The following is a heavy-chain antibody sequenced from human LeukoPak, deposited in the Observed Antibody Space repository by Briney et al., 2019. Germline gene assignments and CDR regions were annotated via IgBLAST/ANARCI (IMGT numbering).Heavy chain of an antibody. D-gene: IGHD3-10*01. Sequence: PSETLSLTCAVYGGSFSGYYWSWIRQPPGKGLEWIGEINHSGSTNYNPSLKSRVTISVDTSKNQFSLKLSSVTAADTAVYYCARVCSGGPGIYQNYLDPWGQGTLVTVSS. CDR2: INHSGST. V-gene: IGHV4-34*01. CDR3: ARVCSGGPGIYQNYLDP. J-gene: IGHJ5*02. CDR1: GGSFSGYY.